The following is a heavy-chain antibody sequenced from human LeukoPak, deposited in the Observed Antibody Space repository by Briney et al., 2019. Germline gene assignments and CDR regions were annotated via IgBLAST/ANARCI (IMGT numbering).Heavy chain of an antibody. CDR2: ITSTSNGVYM. Sequence: GGSLRLSCAASGFTFSNYYMHWVRQAPGKGPEWVSSITSTSNGVYMYYADSVKGRFTISRDNAKNSLYLQMNSLRADDTAVYYCAKDLARHIVVVTASAVDYWGQGTLVTVSS. CDR3: AKDLARHIVVVTASAVDY. CDR1: GFTFSNYY. V-gene: IGHV3-21*01. D-gene: IGHD2-21*02. J-gene: IGHJ4*02.